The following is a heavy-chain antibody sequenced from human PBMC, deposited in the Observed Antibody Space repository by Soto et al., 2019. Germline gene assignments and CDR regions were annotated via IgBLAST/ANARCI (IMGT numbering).Heavy chain of an antibody. V-gene: IGHV1-69*08. CDR3: ARGGEEGAGGMDV. CDR2: IIPIFTQT. D-gene: IGHD3-10*01. J-gene: IGHJ6*02. CDR1: GYTFTIYT. Sequence: QVQLVQSGAEVKKPGSSVKVSCKSSGYTFTIYTVTWVRQAPGQGLEWMGRIIPIFTQTNYAQKFQDRVTITADKSTSTVYMELSSLRYEHTAVYYCARGGEEGAGGMDVWGRETKVTVSS.